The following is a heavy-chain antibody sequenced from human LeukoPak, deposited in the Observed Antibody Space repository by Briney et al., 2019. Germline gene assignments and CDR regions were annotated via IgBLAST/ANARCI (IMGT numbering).Heavy chain of an antibody. CDR2: ISYDGSNK. CDR1: GFTFSSYA. V-gene: IGHV3-30*18. Sequence: SGGSLRLSCAASGFTFSSYAMHWVRQVPGKGLEWVAIISYDGSNKFYADSVKGRFTISRDNSKNTLYLQMNSLRAEDTAVYYCAKVAKGNIVVVTALDYWGQGTLVTVSS. D-gene: IGHD2-21*02. J-gene: IGHJ4*02. CDR3: AKVAKGNIVVVTALDY.